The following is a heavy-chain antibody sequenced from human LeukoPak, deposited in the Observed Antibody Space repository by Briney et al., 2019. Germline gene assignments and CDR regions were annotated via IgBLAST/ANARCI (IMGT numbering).Heavy chain of an antibody. D-gene: IGHD3-22*01. CDR2: IYYSGST. Sequence: SETLSLTCTVSGGSISSGDYYWSWIRQPPGKGLEWIGYIYYSGSTYYNPSLKSRVTISEDTSKNQFSLKLSSVTAADTAVYYCASLGSGYYSPFDYWGQGTLVTVSS. J-gene: IGHJ4*02. CDR3: ASLGSGYYSPFDY. CDR1: GGSISSGDYY. V-gene: IGHV4-30-4*01.